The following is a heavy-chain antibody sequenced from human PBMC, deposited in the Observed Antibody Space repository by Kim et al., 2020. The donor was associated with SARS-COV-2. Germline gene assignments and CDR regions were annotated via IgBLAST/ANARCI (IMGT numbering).Heavy chain of an antibody. CDR3: ARDSYDSSGYYDY. V-gene: IGHV4-4*02. D-gene: IGHD3-22*01. J-gene: IGHJ4*02. Sequence: YTPSRRSRVTISVDKSKSQFSLRLSSVTAATTAVYYCARDSYDSSGYYDYWGQGTLVTVSS.